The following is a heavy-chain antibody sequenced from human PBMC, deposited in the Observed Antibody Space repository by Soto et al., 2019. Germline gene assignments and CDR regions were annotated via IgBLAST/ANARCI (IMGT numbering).Heavy chain of an antibody. CDR3: ARGGTPIDY. Sequence: QVQLVQSGAEVKKPGASVKVSCKASGYTFTNLGITWVRQAPGQVLEWMGWISAYNGNTNYAQKFQGRVTITTFTITCTASMQVTRLRCEDPALYFWARGGTPIDYWGQGTLVTVSS. V-gene: IGHV1-18*01. J-gene: IGHJ4*02. CDR1: GYTFTNLG. CDR2: ISAYNGNT. D-gene: IGHD3-16*01.